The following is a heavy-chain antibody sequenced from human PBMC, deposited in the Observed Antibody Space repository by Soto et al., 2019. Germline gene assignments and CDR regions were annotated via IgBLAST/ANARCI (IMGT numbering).Heavy chain of an antibody. CDR3: VTNSTSGYYYALDV. J-gene: IGHJ6*02. CDR2: TYYSGSA. CDR1: GGSISSGGFH. Sequence: SETLSLTCTVSGGSISSGGFHWYWIRQHPGKGLEWIGYTYYSGSAYYNPSLKSRLSISVDTSKNQFSLNLSSVTAADTAVYYCVTNSTSGYYYALDVWGQGNTVTVSS. V-gene: IGHV4-31*03. D-gene: IGHD5-12*01.